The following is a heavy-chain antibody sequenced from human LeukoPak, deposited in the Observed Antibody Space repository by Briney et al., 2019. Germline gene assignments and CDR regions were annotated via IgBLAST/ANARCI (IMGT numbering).Heavy chain of an antibody. J-gene: IGHJ4*02. CDR3: ARLPPTGYSSGWSDY. CDR2: IYPGDSDT. V-gene: IGHV5-51*01. D-gene: IGHD6-19*01. Sequence: GESLKISCKGSGYSFTSYWISWVRQMPGKGLEWMGIIYPGDSDTRYSPSFQGQVTISADKSISTAYLQWSSLKASDTAMYYCARLPPTGYSSGWSDYWGQGTLVTVSS. CDR1: GYSFTSYW.